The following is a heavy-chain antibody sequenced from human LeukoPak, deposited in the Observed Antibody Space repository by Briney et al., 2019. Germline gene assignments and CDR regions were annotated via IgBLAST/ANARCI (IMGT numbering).Heavy chain of an antibody. V-gene: IGHV3-48*04. Sequence: GGSLRLSCAASGFTFSSYSMNWVRLAPGKGLEWVSYISSSSSTIYYADSVKGRFTISRDNAKNSLYLQMNSLRAEDTAVYYCARDESGYSSSWYPWGQGTLVTVSS. J-gene: IGHJ5*02. CDR2: ISSSSSTI. CDR1: GFTFSSYS. CDR3: ARDESGYSSSWYP. D-gene: IGHD6-13*01.